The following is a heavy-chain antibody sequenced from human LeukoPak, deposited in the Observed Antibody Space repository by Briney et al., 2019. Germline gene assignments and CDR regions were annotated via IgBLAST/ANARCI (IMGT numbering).Heavy chain of an antibody. CDR1: GGSISSSRYY. D-gene: IGHD6-13*01. CDR2: IYYSGST. CDR3: ARLDYSSSYYDS. Sequence: PSETLSLTCSVSGGSISSSRYYWGWIRQPPGKGLEWIGSIYYSGSTYHNPSLKGRVTMSVDTSKNQFSLTLTSVTAADTAIYYCARLDYSSSYYDSWGQGTLVTVSS. J-gene: IGHJ4*02. V-gene: IGHV4-39*01.